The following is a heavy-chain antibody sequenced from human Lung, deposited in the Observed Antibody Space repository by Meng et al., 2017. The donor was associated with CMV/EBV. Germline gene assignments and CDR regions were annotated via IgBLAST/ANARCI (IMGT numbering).Heavy chain of an antibody. V-gene: IGHV3-15*01. Sequence: GGSLGLXCAGSGFTISNAKISWVRQAPGKGLEWVARIKPTTEHETIDYAAPVEGRFTISRDDPRNTVYLQMNSLKSEDTAVYFCTTVNWNYYDYWGQGTVVTVSS. CDR2: IKPTTEHETI. D-gene: IGHD1-1*01. CDR1: GFTISNAK. CDR3: TTVNWNYYDY. J-gene: IGHJ4*02.